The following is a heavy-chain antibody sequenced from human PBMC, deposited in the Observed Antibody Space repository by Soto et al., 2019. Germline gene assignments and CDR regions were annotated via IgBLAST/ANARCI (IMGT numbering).Heavy chain of an antibody. Sequence: EVQLLESGGGLVQPGGSLRLSCAASGFTFSSYAMSWVRQAPGKGLEWVSAINGSGGSTYYADSVKGRFTISRDNSKNTLYLQMNSLRAEDTVVYYCAMRSSGWYCEYWGQGTVVTVSS. V-gene: IGHV3-23*01. CDR2: INGSGGST. J-gene: IGHJ4*02. D-gene: IGHD6-19*01. CDR3: AMRSSGWYCEY. CDR1: GFTFSSYA.